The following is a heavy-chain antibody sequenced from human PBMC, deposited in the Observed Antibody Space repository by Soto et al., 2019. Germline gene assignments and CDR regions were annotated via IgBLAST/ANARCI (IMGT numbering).Heavy chain of an antibody. CDR2: ISGSGGST. CDR3: ANIDY. Sequence: GGSLRLSCAVSGFTFSSYAMNWVRQAPGKGLEWVSGISGSGGSTYYADSVKGRFTVSRDNSKNTLYLQMNSLRGEDTAVYYCANIDYWGQGTMVTVYS. J-gene: IGHJ4*02. V-gene: IGHV3-23*01. CDR1: GFTFSSYA.